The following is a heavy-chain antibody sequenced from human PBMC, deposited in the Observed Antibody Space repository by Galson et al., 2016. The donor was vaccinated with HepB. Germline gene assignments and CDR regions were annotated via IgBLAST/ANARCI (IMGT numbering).Heavy chain of an antibody. D-gene: IGHD3-22*01. V-gene: IGHV1-46*01. CDR2: ISPSGGST. J-gene: IGHJ6*02. CDR3: AREEGYYDSSDYYYYYDMDV. Sequence: SVKVSCKALGYTFSSYYIHWVRQAPGQGLEWMGLISPSGGSTWYAQKFQGRLTMTRDTSTSTVYMELSSLRTEDTAVYYCAREEGYYDSSDYYYYYDMDVWGQGTTVTVSS. CDR1: GYTFSSYY.